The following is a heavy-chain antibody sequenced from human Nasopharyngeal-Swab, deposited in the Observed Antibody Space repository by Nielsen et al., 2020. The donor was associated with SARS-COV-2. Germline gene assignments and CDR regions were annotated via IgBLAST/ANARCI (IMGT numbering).Heavy chain of an antibody. D-gene: IGHD4-17*01. CDR3: ARARGAYGDYYYYYYTDV. CDR2: TYYRSKWYN. CDR1: GDRVSSSSAA. Sequence: QSLSLTCAISGDRVSSSSAAWNWSRQAPSRGLEWLGRTYYRSKWYNDYAVSVKSRITINPDTSKNQFSLHLNSVTPEDTAVYYCARARGAYGDYYYYYYTDVWGKGTTVTVSS. J-gene: IGHJ6*03. V-gene: IGHV6-1*01.